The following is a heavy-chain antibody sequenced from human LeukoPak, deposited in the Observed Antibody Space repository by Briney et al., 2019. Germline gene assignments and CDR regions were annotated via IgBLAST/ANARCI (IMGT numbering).Heavy chain of an antibody. CDR1: GDSVSGNSTA. Sequence: SQTLSLTCAISGDSVSGNSTAYNWIRQSPSRGLEWLGRTYYRSKWYNDYAVSVKSRIITNPDTSKNQLSLQLKSVTSEDTAVYYCARGGQGDGYSADEAFDFWGQGTMVTVSS. D-gene: IGHD5-24*01. J-gene: IGHJ3*01. V-gene: IGHV6-1*01. CDR3: ARGGQGDGYSADEAFDF. CDR2: TYYRSKWYN.